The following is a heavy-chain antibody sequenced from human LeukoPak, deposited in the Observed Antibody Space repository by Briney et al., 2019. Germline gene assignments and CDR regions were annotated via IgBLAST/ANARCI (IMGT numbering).Heavy chain of an antibody. J-gene: IGHJ4*02. CDR3: ASHYGSGSLPLDY. D-gene: IGHD3-10*01. CDR1: GFTFSSYG. Sequence: GGSLRLSCAASGFTFSSYGMHWVRQAPGKGLEWVAFIRYDGSNKYYADSVKGRFTISRDNSKNTLYLQMSSLRAEDTAVYYCASHYGSGSLPLDYWGQGTLVTVSS. CDR2: IRYDGSNK. V-gene: IGHV3-30*02.